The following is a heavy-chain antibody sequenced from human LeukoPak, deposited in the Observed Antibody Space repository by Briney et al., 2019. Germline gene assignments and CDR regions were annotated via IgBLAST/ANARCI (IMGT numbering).Heavy chain of an antibody. J-gene: IGHJ4*02. CDR3: ARVDYYDSSGYYSY. V-gene: IGHV1-18*01. CDR1: GYNFITYG. Sequence: ASVKVSCKASGYNFITYGIVWVRQAPGQGFEWMGWISAYNGNTDYAQKLQGRVSMTTDTSTSTVYMELKSLRSDDTAVYYCARVDYYDSSGYYSYWGQGTLITVSS. D-gene: IGHD3-22*01. CDR2: ISAYNGNT.